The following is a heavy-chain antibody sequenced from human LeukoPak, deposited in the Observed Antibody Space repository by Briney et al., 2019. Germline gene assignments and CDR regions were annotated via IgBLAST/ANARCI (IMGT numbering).Heavy chain of an antibody. Sequence: GGSLRLSCAASGFTFSSYGMHWVRQAPGKGLEWVAFIRYDGSNKYYADSVKGRFTISRDNSKHTLYLQMNSLRAEDTAVYYCAKDGGSRIYYYYYGMDVWGQGTTVTVSS. J-gene: IGHJ6*02. V-gene: IGHV3-30*02. D-gene: IGHD2-2*01. CDR1: GFTFSSYG. CDR3: AKDGGSRIYYYYYGMDV. CDR2: IRYDGSNK.